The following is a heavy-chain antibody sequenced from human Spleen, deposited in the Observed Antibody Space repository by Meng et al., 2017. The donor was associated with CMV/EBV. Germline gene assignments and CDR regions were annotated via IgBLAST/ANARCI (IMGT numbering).Heavy chain of an antibody. CDR1: GYTFTSYG. V-gene: IGHV1-18*01. CDR2: ISAYNGNT. D-gene: IGHD5-24*01. CDR3: ARESRDGYNSFDY. J-gene: IGHJ4*02. Sequence: KASGYTFTSYGISWVRQAPGQGLEWMGWISAYNGNTNYAQKLQGRVTMTTDTSTSTAYMELRSLRSDDTAVYYRARESRDGYNSFDYWGQGTLVTVSS.